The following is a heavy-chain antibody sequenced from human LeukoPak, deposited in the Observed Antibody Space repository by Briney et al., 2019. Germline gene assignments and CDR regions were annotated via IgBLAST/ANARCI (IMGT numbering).Heavy chain of an antibody. Sequence: GGSLRLSCAASGFTFSSYSMNWVRQAPGKGLEWVSSISSSSSYIYYADSVKGRFTISRDNAKNSLYLQMNSLRAEDTAVYYCARDDSGSYRHDAFDIWGQGTMVTVSS. J-gene: IGHJ3*02. CDR2: ISSSSSYI. V-gene: IGHV3-21*01. D-gene: IGHD1-26*01. CDR3: ARDDSGSYRHDAFDI. CDR1: GFTFSSYS.